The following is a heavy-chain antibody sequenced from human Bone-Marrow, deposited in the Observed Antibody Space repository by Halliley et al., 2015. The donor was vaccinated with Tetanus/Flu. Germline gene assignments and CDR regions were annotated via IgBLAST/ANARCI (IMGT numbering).Heavy chain of an antibody. CDR2: ISSSGSTI. V-gene: IGHV3-48*03. CDR1: GFTFSSYE. D-gene: IGHD6-13*01. CDR3: ARDPSIAAAVPWFDP. Sequence: SLRLSCAASGFTFSSYEMNWVRQAPGKGLGWVSYISSSGSTIYYADSVKGRFTISRDNAKNSLYLQMNSLRAEDTAVYYCARDPSIAAAVPWFDPWGQGTLVTVSS. J-gene: IGHJ5*02.